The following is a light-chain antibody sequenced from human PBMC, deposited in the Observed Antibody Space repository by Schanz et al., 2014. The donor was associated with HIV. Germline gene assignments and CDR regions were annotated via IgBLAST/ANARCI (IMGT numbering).Light chain of an antibody. CDR2: DVT. Sequence: QSVLTQPASVSGSPGQSISFSCTGTSSDVASYNYISWYQQHPGKAPKLLIYDVTNRPSGVSNRFSGSKSGNAASLTIFGLQAEDEAHYYCTSYTSSSTVVFGGGTKVTVL. CDR1: SSDVASYNY. V-gene: IGLV2-14*03. J-gene: IGLJ2*01. CDR3: TSYTSSSTVV.